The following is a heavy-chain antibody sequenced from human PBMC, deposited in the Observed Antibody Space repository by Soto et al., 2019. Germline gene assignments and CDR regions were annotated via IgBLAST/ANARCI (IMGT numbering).Heavy chain of an antibody. V-gene: IGHV1-3*05. J-gene: IGHJ4*02. CDR3: ARAVGGPAANLDY. CDR1: GYTFTSYA. D-gene: IGHD6-25*01. Sequence: QVQLVQSGAEEKKPGASVKVSCKASGYTFTSYAMHWVRQAPGQRLEWMGWINAGNGNTKYSQKFQGRVIVTRDTSASTGYMALRSLRSEDTGVYYCARAVGGPAANLDYWGQGTLVTVSS. CDR2: INAGNGNT.